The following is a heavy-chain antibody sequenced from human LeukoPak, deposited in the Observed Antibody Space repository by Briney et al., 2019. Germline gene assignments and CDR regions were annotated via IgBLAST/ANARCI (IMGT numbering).Heavy chain of an antibody. J-gene: IGHJ4*02. CDR3: AKDMGLSAVFDY. V-gene: IGHV3-9*01. Sequence: SLRLSCAASGFTFDDYAMHWVRQAPGKGLEWVSGISWNSGSIGYADSVKGRFTISRDNSKNTLYLQMNSLRAEDTALYYCAKDMGLSAVFDYWGQGTLVTVSS. D-gene: IGHD1-26*01. CDR2: ISWNSGSI. CDR1: GFTFDDYA.